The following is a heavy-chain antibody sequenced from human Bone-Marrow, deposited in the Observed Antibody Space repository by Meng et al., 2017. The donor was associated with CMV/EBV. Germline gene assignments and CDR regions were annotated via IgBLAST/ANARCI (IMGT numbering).Heavy chain of an antibody. J-gene: IGHJ4*02. CDR3: AKDEVGHYYDSSGYI. CDR1: GFTLSSYA. CDR2: INGSGGST. Sequence: SGFTLSSYAMSWVRQAPGKGLEWVGAINGSGGSTYYADYVKGRFTISRDNSKNTLYLQMNSLRAEDTAVYYCAKDEVGHYYDSSGYIWGQGTLVTVSS. D-gene: IGHD3-22*01. V-gene: IGHV3-23*01.